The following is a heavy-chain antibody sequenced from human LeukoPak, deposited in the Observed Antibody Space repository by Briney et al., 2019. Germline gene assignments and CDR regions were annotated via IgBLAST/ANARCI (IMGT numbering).Heavy chain of an antibody. J-gene: IGHJ5*02. CDR3: AKEGQLWVWYSKTSPTFDP. CDR1: GFTFSSYA. Sequence: GGSLRLSCAASGFTFSSYAMSWVRQAPGKELEWVSAISGSGGSTYYADSVKGRFTISRDNSKNTLYLQMNSLRAEDTAVYYCAKEGQLWVWYSKTSPTFDPWGQGTLVTVSS. D-gene: IGHD1-1*01. V-gene: IGHV3-23*01. CDR2: ISGSGGST.